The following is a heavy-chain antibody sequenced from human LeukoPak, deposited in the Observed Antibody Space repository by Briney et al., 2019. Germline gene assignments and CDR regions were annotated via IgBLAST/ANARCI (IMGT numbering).Heavy chain of an antibody. CDR3: ARDPRRYCSGGSCDTGLDY. J-gene: IGHJ4*02. Sequence: GGSLRLSCAASGFTFTNYAMNWVRQAPGKGLEWVSYISSSGSTICYADSVKGRFTISRDNAKNSLYLQMNSLRAEDTAVYYCARDPRRYCSGGSCDTGLDYWGQGTLVTVSS. D-gene: IGHD2-15*01. CDR1: GFTFTNYA. V-gene: IGHV3-48*04. CDR2: ISSSGSTI.